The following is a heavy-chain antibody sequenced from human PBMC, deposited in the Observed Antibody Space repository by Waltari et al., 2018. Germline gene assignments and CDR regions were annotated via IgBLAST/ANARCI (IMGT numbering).Heavy chain of an antibody. CDR3: ARXAYYSDSSGYHFDX. J-gene: IGHJ4*02. D-gene: IGHD3-22*01. V-gene: IGHV3-48*04. CDR1: GFPFSTYS. CDR2: ISGSSSTI. Sequence: EVQLVESGGGLVQPGXXLRLSCAASGFPFSTYSMXWVRQAPGKGLEWVSYISGSSSTIYYAGSVKGRFTISRDNAKNSLFLQXNSLRAEDTAVYYCARXAYYSDSSGYHFDXWXXGTLVTVSS.